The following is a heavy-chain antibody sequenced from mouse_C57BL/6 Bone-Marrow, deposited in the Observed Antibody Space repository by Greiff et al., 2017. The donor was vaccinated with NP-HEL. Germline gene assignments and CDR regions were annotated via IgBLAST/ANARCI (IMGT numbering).Heavy chain of an antibody. Sequence: ESGPGLVKPSQSLSLTCSVTGYSITSGYYWNWIRQFPGNKLEWMGYISYDGSNNYNPSLKNRISITRDTSKNQFFLKLNSVTTEDTATYYCARGVTTVVAPTDWGQGTTLTVSS. D-gene: IGHD1-1*01. CDR1: GYSITSGYY. CDR2: ISYDGSN. V-gene: IGHV3-6*01. CDR3: ARGVTTVVAPTD. J-gene: IGHJ2*01.